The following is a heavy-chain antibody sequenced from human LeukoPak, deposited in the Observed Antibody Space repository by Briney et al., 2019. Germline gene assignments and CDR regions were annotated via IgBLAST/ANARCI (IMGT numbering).Heavy chain of an antibody. CDR2: IRVYNGNT. CDR3: ARASAHWSDY. J-gene: IGHJ4*02. CDR1: GYMSSNYG. D-gene: IGHD2-8*02. Sequence: GASVTVSFTASGYMSSNYGISWVRQAPGQGLEWMGWIRVYNGNTNYAQKFQGRLTMTTDTSTSTAYMELRSLTSDDTAIYYCARASAHWSDYWGQGTLVTVSS. V-gene: IGHV1-18*01.